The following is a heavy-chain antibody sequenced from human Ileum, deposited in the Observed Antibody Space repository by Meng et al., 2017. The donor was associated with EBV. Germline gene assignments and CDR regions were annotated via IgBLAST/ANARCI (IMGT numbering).Heavy chain of an antibody. D-gene: IGHD6-19*01. CDR2: IRNKTNGGTA. V-gene: IGHV3-15*01. CDR3: TTGKQWLVP. Sequence: VGCGVGLVNPGGSFSLSCAAFVFTFTNAWMSWVRQAPGKGLEWVGRIRNKTNGGTADYAAPVKGRFSISRDDSKNTLYLQMNSLKIEDTAMYYCTTGKQWLVPWGQGTLVTVSS. CDR1: VFTFTNAW. J-gene: IGHJ5*02.